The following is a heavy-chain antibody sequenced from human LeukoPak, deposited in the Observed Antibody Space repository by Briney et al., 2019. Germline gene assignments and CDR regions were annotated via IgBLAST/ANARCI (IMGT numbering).Heavy chain of an antibody. J-gene: IGHJ3*02. V-gene: IGHV5-51*01. Sequence: GESLQISFKGSGYSFSTYWIGWVRQMPGKGLEWMGVIYPGDSDTRYRPSFQGQVTISADKSISTAYLQWTSLKASDTAMYYCAREVATGTAFDIWGQGTMVTVSS. CDR2: IYPGDSDT. D-gene: IGHD6-13*01. CDR1: GYSFSTYW. CDR3: AREVATGTAFDI.